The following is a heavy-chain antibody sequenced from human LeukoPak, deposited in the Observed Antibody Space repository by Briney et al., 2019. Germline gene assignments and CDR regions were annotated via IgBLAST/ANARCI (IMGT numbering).Heavy chain of an antibody. Sequence: SETLSLTCTVSGGSISSDSYYWGWIRQPPGKGLQWIGCIYYSGSTYYKPSLKSRVTISVDTSKNQFSLKLSSVTAADTAVYYCARVKIAVTHDAFDIWGQGTMVTVSS. D-gene: IGHD4-17*01. V-gene: IGHV4-39*07. CDR3: ARVKIAVTHDAFDI. CDR1: GGSISSDSYY. CDR2: IYYSGST. J-gene: IGHJ3*02.